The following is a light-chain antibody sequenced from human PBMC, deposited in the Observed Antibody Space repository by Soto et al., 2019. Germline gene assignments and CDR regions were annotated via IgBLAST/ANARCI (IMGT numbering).Light chain of an antibody. CDR2: GAS. CDR1: QSVSSSY. CDR3: QQYGSSPPFT. V-gene: IGKV3-20*01. J-gene: IGKJ5*01. Sequence: LKQSPGNVSLCPGEITPTSCRSIQSVSSSYLAWYQQKPGQAPRLLIYGASSRATGIPDRFSGSGSGTDFTLTISRLEPEDFAVYYCQQYGSSPPFTVGQGSRLEIK.